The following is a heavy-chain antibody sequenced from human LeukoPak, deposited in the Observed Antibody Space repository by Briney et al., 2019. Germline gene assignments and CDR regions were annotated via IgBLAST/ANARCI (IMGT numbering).Heavy chain of an antibody. J-gene: IGHJ4*02. D-gene: IGHD5-18*01. Sequence: GGSLRLSCAASGFSVSSDHMSWVRQAPGKGLEWVSLFHSDGNIYYADSVKGRFTISRDDSKNTVYLQMNSLRAEDTALYYCAKDPDTAMVNPLFDYWGQGTLVTVSS. CDR2: FHSDGNI. CDR3: AKDPDTAMVNPLFDY. V-gene: IGHV3-53*01. CDR1: GFSVSSDH.